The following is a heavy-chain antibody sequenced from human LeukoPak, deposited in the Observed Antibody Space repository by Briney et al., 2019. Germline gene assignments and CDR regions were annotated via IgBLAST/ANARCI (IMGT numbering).Heavy chain of an antibody. V-gene: IGHV3-30*01. Sequence: GRSLRLSCAASGFTFSSYAMHWVRQAPGKGLEWVAVISYDGSNKYYADSVKGRFTISRDNSKNTLYLQMNSLRAEDTAVYSCARSSSWGQGTLVTVSS. CDR2: ISYDGSNK. J-gene: IGHJ4*02. CDR1: GFTFSSYA. CDR3: ARSSS.